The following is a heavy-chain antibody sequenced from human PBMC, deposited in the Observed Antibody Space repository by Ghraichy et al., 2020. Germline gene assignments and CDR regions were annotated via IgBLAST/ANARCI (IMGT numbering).Heavy chain of an antibody. Sequence: SETLSLTCTVSGGSISSYYWSWIRQPPGKGLEWIGYIYYSGSTNYNPSLKSRVTISVDTSKNQFSLKLSSVTAADTAVYYCARRLYYYDSSGYYYAGSPPPYFDYWGQGTLVTVSS. J-gene: IGHJ4*02. CDR1: GGSISSYY. D-gene: IGHD3-22*01. CDR3: ARRLYYYDSSGYYYAGSPPPYFDY. CDR2: IYYSGST. V-gene: IGHV4-59*08.